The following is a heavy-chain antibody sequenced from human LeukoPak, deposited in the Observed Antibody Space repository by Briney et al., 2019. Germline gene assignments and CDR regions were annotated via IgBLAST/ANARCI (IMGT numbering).Heavy chain of an antibody. CDR2: ISTYNGHT. V-gene: IGHV1-18*01. CDR1: GYTFTSYG. J-gene: IGHJ4*02. Sequence: ASVKVSCKASGYTFTSYGISWLRQTPGQGLEWMGWISTYNGHTNYAQKLQGRVTMTTDTSTSTAYMELRNLRSDDTAVYYCASTSPADSSGYYRRLADFDYWGQGTLVTVSA. CDR3: ASTSPADSSGYYRRLADFDY. D-gene: IGHD3-22*01.